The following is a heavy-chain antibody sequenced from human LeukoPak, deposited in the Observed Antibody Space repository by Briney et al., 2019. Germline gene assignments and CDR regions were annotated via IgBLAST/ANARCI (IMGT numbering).Heavy chain of an antibody. CDR3: AKEGGAVAALDIGWFDP. V-gene: IGHV3-20*04. CDR2: IYWKGGST. D-gene: IGHD6-19*01. Sequence: GGSLRLSCAASGFTFDDYGMTWVRQAPGKGLEWVSGIYWKGGSTGYADSVKGRFTISRDNAKNSLYLQMNSLRAEDTALYYCAKEGGAVAALDIGWFDPWGQGTLVTVSS. CDR1: GFTFDDYG. J-gene: IGHJ5*02.